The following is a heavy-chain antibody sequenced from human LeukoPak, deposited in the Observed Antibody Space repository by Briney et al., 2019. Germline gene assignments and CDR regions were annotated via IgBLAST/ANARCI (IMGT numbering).Heavy chain of an antibody. Sequence: GGSLRLSCAASGFTFGSYAMSWVRQAPGKGLESVSAISGSGGSTYYADSVKGRFTISRDNSKNTRYLQMNSLRAEDTAVYYCAKDWSPLYCSSTSCYPYYFDYWGQGTLVTVSS. V-gene: IGHV3-23*01. D-gene: IGHD2-2*01. CDR3: AKDWSPLYCSSTSCYPYYFDY. CDR2: ISGSGGST. CDR1: GFTFGSYA. J-gene: IGHJ4*02.